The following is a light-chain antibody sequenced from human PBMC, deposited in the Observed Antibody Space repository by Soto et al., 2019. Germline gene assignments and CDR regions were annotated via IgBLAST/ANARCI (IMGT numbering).Light chain of an antibody. Sequence: QSVLTQPASVSGSPGQSITVSCTGTSSDVGVYKYVSWYQQHPGKAPKLMIYEVSNRPSGDSIRFSGSKSGNTASLTISGLQAEDGADYYCTLFASGNPGVFGTRTTLT. CDR3: TLFASGNPGV. CDR2: EVS. V-gene: IGLV2-14*01. J-gene: IGLJ1*01. CDR1: SSDVGVYKY.